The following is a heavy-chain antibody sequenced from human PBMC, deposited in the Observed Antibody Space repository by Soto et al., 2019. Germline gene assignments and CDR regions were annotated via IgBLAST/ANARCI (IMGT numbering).Heavy chain of an antibody. CDR1: GYSFTSYW. D-gene: IGHD3-22*01. Sequence: PGESLKISCKGSGYSFTSYWIGWVRQMPGKGLEWMGIIYPGDSDTRYSPSFQGQVTISADKSISTAYLQWSSLKASDTAMYYCASLGHYYDSSGHSNWFAPWGQGTLVTVAS. V-gene: IGHV5-51*01. CDR3: ASLGHYYDSSGHSNWFAP. CDR2: IYPGDSDT. J-gene: IGHJ5*02.